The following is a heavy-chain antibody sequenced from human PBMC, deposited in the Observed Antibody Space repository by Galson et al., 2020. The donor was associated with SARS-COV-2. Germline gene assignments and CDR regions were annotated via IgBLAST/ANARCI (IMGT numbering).Heavy chain of an antibody. CDR2: IKQDGSEK. J-gene: IGHJ6*03. CDR1: GFTFSSYW. CDR3: ARDHNDFWSGQQPYYYYYYYMDV. D-gene: IGHD3-3*01. Sequence: GGSLRLSCAASGFTFSSYWMSWVRQAPGKGLEWVANIKQDGSEKYYVDSVKGRFTISRDNAKNSLYLQMNSLRAEDTAVYYCARDHNDFWSGQQPYYYYYYYMDVWGKGTTVTVSS. V-gene: IGHV3-7*03.